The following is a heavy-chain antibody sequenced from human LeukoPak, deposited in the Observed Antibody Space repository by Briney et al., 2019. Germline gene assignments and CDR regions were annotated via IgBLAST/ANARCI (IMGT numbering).Heavy chain of an antibody. D-gene: IGHD3-16*01. Sequence: SQTLSLTCTVSGGSISSGSYYWSWIRQPAGKGLEWIGRIYTSGSTNYNPSLKSRVTISVDTSKNQFSLKLSSVTAADTAVYYCARTRSVLGAGDYFDYWGQGTLVTVSS. CDR3: ARTRSVLGAGDYFDY. CDR2: IYTSGST. J-gene: IGHJ4*02. CDR1: GGSISSGSYY. V-gene: IGHV4-61*02.